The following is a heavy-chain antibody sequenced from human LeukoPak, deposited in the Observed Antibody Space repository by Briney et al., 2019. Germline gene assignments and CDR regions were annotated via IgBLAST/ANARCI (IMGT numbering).Heavy chain of an antibody. CDR1: GGSVSGGSYY. V-gene: IGHV4-61*01. CDR2: IHYSGSA. Sequence: SETLSLTCTVSGGSVSGGSYYWSWIRQPPGKGLEWIGYIHYSGSANYNPSLKSRVTIPVDTSKYQFSLKLSSVTAADTAVYYCARERSGYYSAWGQGTLVTVSS. CDR3: ARERSGYYSA. J-gene: IGHJ4*02. D-gene: IGHD3-22*01.